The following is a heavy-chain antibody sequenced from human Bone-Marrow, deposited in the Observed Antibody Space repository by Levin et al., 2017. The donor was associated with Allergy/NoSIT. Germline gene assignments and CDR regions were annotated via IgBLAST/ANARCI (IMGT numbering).Heavy chain of an antibody. D-gene: IGHD3-22*01. Sequence: GGSLRLSCAASGFTFDDYAMHWVRQAPGKGLEWVSGISWNSGSIGYADSVKGRFTISRDNAKNSLYLQMNSLRAEDTALYYCAKDLTVITMIVGGTGFDYWGQGTLVTVSS. J-gene: IGHJ4*02. CDR1: GFTFDDYA. CDR3: AKDLTVITMIVGGTGFDY. CDR2: ISWNSGSI. V-gene: IGHV3-9*01.